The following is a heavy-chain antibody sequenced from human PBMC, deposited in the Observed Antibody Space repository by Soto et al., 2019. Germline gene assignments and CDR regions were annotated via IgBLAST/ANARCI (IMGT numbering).Heavy chain of an antibody. CDR2: ISGSGGST. J-gene: IGHJ4*02. CDR1: GFTFSSYA. CDR3: AKDGIFGPEGDLYFDY. D-gene: IGHD3-3*01. Sequence: PEGSLRLSSAASGFTFSSYAMSWVRQAPGKGLEWVSAISGSGGSTYYADSVKGRFTISRDNSKNTLCLQMNSLRAEDTAVYYCAKDGIFGPEGDLYFDYWRQGTLVTVSS. V-gene: IGHV3-23*01.